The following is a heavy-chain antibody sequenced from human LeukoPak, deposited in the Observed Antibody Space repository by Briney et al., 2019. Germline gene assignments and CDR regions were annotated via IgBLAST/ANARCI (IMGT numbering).Heavy chain of an antibody. Sequence: GASVKVSCKASGYTCTSYDINWVRQATGQGLEWMGWMNPNSGNTGYAQKFQGRVTMTRNTSISTAYMELSSLRSEDTAVYYCARVNNIAAAWRGFDPWGQGTLVTVSS. CDR2: MNPNSGNT. V-gene: IGHV1-8*01. CDR1: GYTCTSYD. J-gene: IGHJ5*02. CDR3: ARVNNIAAAWRGFDP. D-gene: IGHD6-13*01.